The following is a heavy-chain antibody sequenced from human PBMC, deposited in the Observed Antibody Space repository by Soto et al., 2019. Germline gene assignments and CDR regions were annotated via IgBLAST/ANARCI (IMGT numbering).Heavy chain of an antibody. V-gene: IGHV1-18*01. D-gene: IGHD3-22*01. CDR1: GYTFTSYG. J-gene: IGHJ3*01. Sequence: ASVKVSCKASGYTFTSYGISWVRQAPGQGLEWMGWISAYNGNTIYAQKVQGRVSMTTDTSTSTAYMELRSLRYDDTAVYHCARVNYDNGHAFDVWGQGTMVTVS. CDR2: ISAYNGNT. CDR3: ARVNYDNGHAFDV.